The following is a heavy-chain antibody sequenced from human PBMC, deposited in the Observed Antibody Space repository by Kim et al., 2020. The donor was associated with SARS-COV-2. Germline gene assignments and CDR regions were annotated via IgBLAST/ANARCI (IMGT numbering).Heavy chain of an antibody. J-gene: IGHJ6*02. Sequence: GGSLRLSCAASGFTFSSYSMNWVRQAPGKGLEWVSSISSSSSYIYYADSVKGRFTISRDNAKNSLYLQMNSLRAEDTAVYYCARWHHYYGSGSYYIADYYYYGMDVWGQGTTVTVSS. V-gene: IGHV3-21*01. CDR2: ISSSSSYI. CDR3: ARWHHYYGSGSYYIADYYYYGMDV. D-gene: IGHD3-10*01. CDR1: GFTFSSYS.